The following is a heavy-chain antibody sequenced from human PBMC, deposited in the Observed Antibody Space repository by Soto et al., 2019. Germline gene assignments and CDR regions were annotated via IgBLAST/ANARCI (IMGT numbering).Heavy chain of an antibody. CDR2: IYYSGST. J-gene: IGHJ4*02. CDR3: ARHWRDFGDFLDY. V-gene: IGHV4-39*01. D-gene: IGHD4-17*01. CDR1: GGSISSSSYY. Sequence: TSETLSLTCTVSGGSISSSSYYWGWIRQPPGKGLEWIGSIYYSGSTYYNPSLKSRVAISVDTSKNQFSLSLSSVTAADMALYFCARHWRDFGDFLDYWGQGILVTVSS.